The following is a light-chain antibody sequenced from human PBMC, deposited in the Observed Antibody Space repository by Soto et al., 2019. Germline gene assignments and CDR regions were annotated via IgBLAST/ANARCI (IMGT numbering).Light chain of an antibody. CDR2: GAS. CDR1: QSVNSN. CDR3: QQYNYWLS. J-gene: IGKJ4*01. Sequence: EVVMTQSPATLSVSPGERATLSCRASQSVNSNLAWYQKKPGQAPRLVIYGASTRATGIPGRFSGSESGTEFTLTISSLQAEDFAVYYCQQYNYWLSLGGGTKVEIK. V-gene: IGKV3D-15*01.